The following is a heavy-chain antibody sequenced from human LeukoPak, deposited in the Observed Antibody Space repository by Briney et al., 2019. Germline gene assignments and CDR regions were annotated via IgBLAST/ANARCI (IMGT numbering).Heavy chain of an antibody. Sequence: PGGSLRLSCAASGFTVSSNYMSWVRQAPGKGLEWVSGIGGSGFRTYYADSVKGRFTISRDNSQNTLYLQMNSLRAEDTAVYYCAKCRGYSYAFPDAFDIWGQGTVVTISS. V-gene: IGHV3-23*01. J-gene: IGHJ3*02. D-gene: IGHD5-18*01. CDR3: AKCRGYSYAFPDAFDI. CDR1: GFTVSSNY. CDR2: IGGSGFRT.